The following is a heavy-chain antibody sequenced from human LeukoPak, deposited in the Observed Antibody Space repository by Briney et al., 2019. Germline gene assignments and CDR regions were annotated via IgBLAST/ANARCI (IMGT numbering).Heavy chain of an antibody. V-gene: IGHV4-39*01. CDR3: ARHSSRLRHFDF. D-gene: IGHD4-17*01. J-gene: IGHJ4*02. CDR2: IHYSGTT. CDR1: GGSIDSSSYY. Sequence: PSETLSLSCTVSGGSIDSSSYYRGWIRQAPAKGLEWIGSIHYSGTTYYNPSLKSRVTISIGASSKQFSLKLSSVNAADTAVYYCARHSSRLRHFDFWGQGTLVTVSS.